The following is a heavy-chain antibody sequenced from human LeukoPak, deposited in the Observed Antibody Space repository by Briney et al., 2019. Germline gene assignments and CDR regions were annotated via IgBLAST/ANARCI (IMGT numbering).Heavy chain of an antibody. D-gene: IGHD5-18*01. CDR3: AKDRRYIYGYIDY. Sequence: GGSLRLSCAASGFPFSSYAVHWVRQAPGKGLEXXXXISYDGSNKYYADSVKGRFTISRDNSKNTLYLQMNSLRADDTAVYYCAKDRRYIYGYIDYWGQGTLVTVSS. V-gene: IGHV3-30*18. CDR2: ISYDGSNK. CDR1: GFPFSSYA. J-gene: IGHJ4*02.